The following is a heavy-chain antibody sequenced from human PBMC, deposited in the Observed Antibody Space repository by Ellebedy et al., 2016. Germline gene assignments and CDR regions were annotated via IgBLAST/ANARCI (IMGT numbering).Heavy chain of an antibody. CDR1: GFTFSSYW. V-gene: IGHV3-7*01. CDR3: ARPGYDILTGYLDY. D-gene: IGHD3-9*01. J-gene: IGHJ4*02. CDR2: IKQDGSEK. Sequence: GGSLRLXXAASGFTFSSYWMSWVRQAPGKGLEWVANIKQDGSEKYYVDSVKGRLTISRDNAKNSLYLQMNSLRAEDTAVYYCARPGYDILTGYLDYWGQGTLVTVSS.